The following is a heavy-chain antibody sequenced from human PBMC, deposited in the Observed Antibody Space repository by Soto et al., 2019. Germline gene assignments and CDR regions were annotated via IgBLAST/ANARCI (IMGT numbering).Heavy chain of an antibody. CDR3: ARAPPGPSPRWVL. J-gene: IGHJ6*02. Sequence: QLQLRESGSGLVKPSETLSLTCTVSGGSISSGGYSWSWIRQSPEKGLEWLGFIYPTGTTYYHPSLKSRVTISVDTSRNQFSLNLTSVTAADTAAYFCARAPPGPSPRWVLWGQGTTVTVSS. CDR2: IYPTGTT. V-gene: IGHV4-30-2*06. D-gene: IGHD3-10*01. CDR1: GGSISSGGYS.